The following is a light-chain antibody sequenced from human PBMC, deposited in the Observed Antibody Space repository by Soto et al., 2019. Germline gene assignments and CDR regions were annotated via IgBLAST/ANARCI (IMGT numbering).Light chain of an antibody. Sequence: DIQMTQSPSSVSASVGDRVTITCRASQDIGSWLAWYQQKPGKAPDLLIYGASILQSGVPSRFYGSRSGTDFTLTISSLQPEDFATYYCQQGGSFPITFGQGTRLEIK. CDR1: QDIGSW. CDR3: QQGGSFPIT. V-gene: IGKV1-12*01. CDR2: GAS. J-gene: IGKJ5*01.